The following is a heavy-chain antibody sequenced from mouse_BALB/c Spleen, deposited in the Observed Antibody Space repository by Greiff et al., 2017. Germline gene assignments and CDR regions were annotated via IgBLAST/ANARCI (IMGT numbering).Heavy chain of an antibody. CDR2: IDPANGNT. CDR3: ARWIYGNYPLAY. Sequence: EVQLQQSGAELVKPGASVKLSCTASGFNIKDTYMHWVKQRPEQGLEWIGRIDPANGNTKYDPKFQGKATITADTSSNTAYLQLSSLTSEDTAVYYCARWIYGNYPLAYWGQGTLVTVSA. J-gene: IGHJ3*01. D-gene: IGHD2-1*01. V-gene: IGHV14-3*02. CDR1: GFNIKDTY.